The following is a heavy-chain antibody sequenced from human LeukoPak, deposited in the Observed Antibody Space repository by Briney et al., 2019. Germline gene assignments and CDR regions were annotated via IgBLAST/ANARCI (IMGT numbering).Heavy chain of an antibody. CDR1: GFSFSNNG. V-gene: IGHV3-33*06. J-gene: IGHJ4*02. CDR3: AKTSDYESAY. D-gene: IGHD3-16*01. Sequence: PGRSLRLSCAASGFSFSNNGMHWVRQAPGKGLEWVAVIWYDGNREFYADSVKGRFTISRDNSKNTLYLQMNSLRAEDTAVYYCAKTSDYESAYWGQGTLVTVSS. CDR2: IWYDGNRE.